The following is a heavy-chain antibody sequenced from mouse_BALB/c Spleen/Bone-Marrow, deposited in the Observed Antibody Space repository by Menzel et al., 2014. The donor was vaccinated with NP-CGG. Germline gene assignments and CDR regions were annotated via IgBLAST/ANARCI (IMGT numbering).Heavy chain of an antibody. J-gene: IGHJ4*01. Sequence: VQLQQSGPGLVAPSQSLSIPCTVSGFSLTSYDISWIRQSPGKGLEWLGIIRTGGGTNYNSAFMSRLSISKDNSKSQVFLKMNSLQSDDTAIYYCVRDGRDYYAKDYWGQGTSVTVSS. CDR2: IRTGGGT. CDR1: GFSLTSYD. CDR3: VRDGRDYYAKDY. V-gene: IGHV2-9-2*01.